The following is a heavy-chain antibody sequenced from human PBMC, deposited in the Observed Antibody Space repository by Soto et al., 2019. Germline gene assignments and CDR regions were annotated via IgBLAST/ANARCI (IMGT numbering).Heavy chain of an antibody. CDR1: GFTFSNSA. J-gene: IGHJ5*02. V-gene: IGHV3-23*01. CDR3: VKHNLNNLGWFDT. CDR2: ISGSNGDST. D-gene: IGHD1-20*01. Sequence: EVQLLESGGGLVQPGESLRLSCAASGFTFSNSAMTWVRQTPGKGLECVSTISGSNGDSTYYADSVKGRFTISRDNSKNTLYLQMNSLRAEDTAVYNCVKHNLNNLGWFDTWGQGTLVTVSS.